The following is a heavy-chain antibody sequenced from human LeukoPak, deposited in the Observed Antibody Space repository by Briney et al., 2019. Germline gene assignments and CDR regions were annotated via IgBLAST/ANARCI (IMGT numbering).Heavy chain of an antibody. CDR3: ARDHRLGNSGTFDI. Sequence: SETLSLTCAVSGGSISSSNWWSWVRQPPGKGLEWIGEIYHSGSTNYNPSLKSRVTISVDKSKNQFSLKLSSVTAADTAVYYCARDHRLGNSGTFDIWGPGTLVTVSS. CDR1: GGSISSSNW. V-gene: IGHV4-4*02. D-gene: IGHD4-23*01. CDR2: IYHSGST. J-gene: IGHJ3*02.